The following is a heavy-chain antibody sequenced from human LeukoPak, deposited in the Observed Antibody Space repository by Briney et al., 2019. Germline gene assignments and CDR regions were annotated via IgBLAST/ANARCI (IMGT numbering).Heavy chain of an antibody. CDR1: GGSISSYY. V-gene: IGHV4-59*01. D-gene: IGHD3-10*01. Sequence: SETLSLTCTVSGGSISSYYWSWIRQPPGKGLEWIGYIYYSRSTNSHPSLQSRVTISVDTSTNQFSLQLSSVTAADTAVYYCARGWFGELLYNGFDPWGQGTLVTVSS. J-gene: IGHJ5*02. CDR3: ARGWFGELLYNGFDP. CDR2: IYYSRST.